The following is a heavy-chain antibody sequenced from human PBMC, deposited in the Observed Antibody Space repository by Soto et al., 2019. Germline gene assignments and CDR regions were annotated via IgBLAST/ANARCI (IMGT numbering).Heavy chain of an antibody. Sequence: QVQLQQWGAGLLKPSETLSLTCAVYGGSFSGYYWSWIRQPPGKGLEWIGEINHSGSTNYNPSLKSRVTRSVDTSKNQFSLKLSSVTAADTAVYYCERGRPIAAAGRSWFDPWGQGTLVTVSS. V-gene: IGHV4-34*01. J-gene: IGHJ5*02. CDR2: INHSGST. CDR3: ERGRPIAAAGRSWFDP. D-gene: IGHD6-13*01. CDR1: GGSFSGYY.